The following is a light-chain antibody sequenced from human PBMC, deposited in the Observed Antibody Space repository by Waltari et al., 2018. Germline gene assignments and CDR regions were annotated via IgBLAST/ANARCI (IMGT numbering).Light chain of an antibody. CDR2: EDY. V-gene: IGLV6-57*03. J-gene: IGLJ3*02. CDR1: SGSIGRRY. CDR3: QSYDNDNVV. Sequence: NFILTQTHSVSESPGKTVTISCTRSSGSIGRRYLQCYQQRPGSAPTTLIYEDYQRPSGVPERFSGSIDSSSNSAYVTISGLKPEDEADYYCQSYDNDNVVFGGGTRLTVL.